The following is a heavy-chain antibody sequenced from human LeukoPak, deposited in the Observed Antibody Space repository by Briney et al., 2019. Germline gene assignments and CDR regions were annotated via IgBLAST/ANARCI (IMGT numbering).Heavy chain of an antibody. V-gene: IGHV4-34*01. CDR1: GGSFSGYY. CDR3: ARETWPCGPDAFDI. Sequence: SETLSLTCAVYGGSFSGYYWSWVRQPPGKGVEWIGEINHSGRTNYNPSLKSRVTISVDTSNNPFSLKLSSVTAADTAVYYCARETWPCGPDAFDIWGQGTMVTVSS. J-gene: IGHJ3*02. CDR2: INHSGRT. D-gene: IGHD2-21*01.